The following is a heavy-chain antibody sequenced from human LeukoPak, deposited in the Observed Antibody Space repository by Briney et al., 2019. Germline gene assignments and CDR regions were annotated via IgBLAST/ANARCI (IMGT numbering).Heavy chain of an antibody. CDR1: GFTFSSYS. CDR2: ISSSSRYI. D-gene: IGHD2-2*01. J-gene: IGHJ4*02. Sequence: PGGSLRLSCAASGFTFSSYSMNWVRQAPGKGLEWVSSISSSSRYIYYADSVKGRFTISRDNAKNSLYLQMNSLRAEDTAVYYCARDGTYCSSTSCYSDYWRQGTLVTPSS. V-gene: IGHV3-21*01. CDR3: ARDGTYCSSTSCYSDY.